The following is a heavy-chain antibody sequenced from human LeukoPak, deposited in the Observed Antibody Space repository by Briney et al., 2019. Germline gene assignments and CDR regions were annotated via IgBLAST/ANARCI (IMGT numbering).Heavy chain of an antibody. V-gene: IGHV1-69*05. CDR3: ARDNSVGDVAWWFDP. D-gene: IGHD1-26*01. CDR2: IIPIFGTA. CDR1: GGTFSSYA. Sequence: ASVKVSCKASGGTFSSYAISWVRQAPGQGLEWMGGIIPIFGTANYAQKFQGRVTMTRDMSTTTDYMELSSLRSEDTAVYYCARDNSVGDVAWWFDPWGQGTLVTVSS. J-gene: IGHJ5*02.